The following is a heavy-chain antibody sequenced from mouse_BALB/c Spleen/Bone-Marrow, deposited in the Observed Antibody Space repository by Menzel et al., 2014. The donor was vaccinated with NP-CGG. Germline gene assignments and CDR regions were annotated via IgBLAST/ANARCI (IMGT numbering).Heavy chain of an antibody. CDR1: GYTFTSYW. V-gene: IGHV1S127*01. Sequence: VQLQQSGAELVKPGASVKMSCKASGYTFTSYWMHWVKQRPGQGLEWIGVIDPSDSYTSYNQKFKGKATLTVDTSSSTAYMQLSSLTSGDSAVYYYTRRGYYAMDYWGQGTSVTVSS. J-gene: IGHJ4*01. CDR2: IDPSDSYT. CDR3: TRRGYYAMDY.